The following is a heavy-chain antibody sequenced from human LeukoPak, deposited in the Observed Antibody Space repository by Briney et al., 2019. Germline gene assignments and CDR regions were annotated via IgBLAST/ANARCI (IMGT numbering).Heavy chain of an antibody. CDR3: AKGEHCTNGVCYLYYFDY. J-gene: IGHJ4*02. V-gene: IGHV3-30*18. CDR2: ISYDGSNK. D-gene: IGHD2-8*01. Sequence: GRSLRLSCAASGFTFGSYGMHWVRQAPGKGLEWVAVISYDGSNKYYADSVKGRFTISRDNSKNTLYLQMNSLRAEDTAVYYCAKGEHCTNGVCYLYYFDYWGQGTLVTVSS. CDR1: GFTFGSYG.